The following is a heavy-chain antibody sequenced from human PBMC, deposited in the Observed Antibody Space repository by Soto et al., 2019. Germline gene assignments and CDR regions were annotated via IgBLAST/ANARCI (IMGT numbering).Heavy chain of an antibody. D-gene: IGHD1-1*01. J-gene: IGHJ4*02. V-gene: IGHV4-31*03. CDR3: ASGHDAYKVRY. Sequence: QVQLQESGPGLVKPSQTLSLTCTVSGGSISSGGTGSYWTWIRQLPGKGLEWIGYIYCTGNTYYNXSXKXXPTISIDTSENQFSLKLTSVTAADTAVYFCASGHDAYKVRYWGQGTLVTVSS. CDR2: IYCTGNT. CDR1: GGSISSGGTGSY.